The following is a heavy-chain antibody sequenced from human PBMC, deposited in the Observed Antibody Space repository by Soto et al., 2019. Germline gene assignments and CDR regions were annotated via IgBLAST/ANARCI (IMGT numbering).Heavy chain of an antibody. CDR2: VYRTGST. CDR1: GGSISTSNW. J-gene: IGHJ4*02. D-gene: IGHD6-13*01. Sequence: SETLSLTCAVSGGSISTSNWWSWVRQPPGKGLVWIGEVYRTGSTNYNPSLESRLTISVDKSKNQFSLKLTSVTAADTAVYYCARARATIAAAAIFDCWGQGTLVT. V-gene: IGHV4-4*02. CDR3: ARARATIAAAAIFDC.